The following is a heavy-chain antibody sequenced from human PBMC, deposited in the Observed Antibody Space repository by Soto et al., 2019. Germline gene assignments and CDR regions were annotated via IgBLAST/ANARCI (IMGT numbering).Heavy chain of an antibody. Sequence: QVQLVQSGAEVKKPGASVKVSCKASGSTFTSYGISWVRQAPGQGLERMGWISAYNGNTNYAQKLQGRVTMTTHTSTSTAYMGRRSLRSDDTAVYYCARGRIVGATSPWVTWGQGTLVTVSS. CDR1: GSTFTSYG. D-gene: IGHD1-26*01. J-gene: IGHJ5*02. CDR2: ISAYNGNT. CDR3: ARGRIVGATSPWVT. V-gene: IGHV1-18*01.